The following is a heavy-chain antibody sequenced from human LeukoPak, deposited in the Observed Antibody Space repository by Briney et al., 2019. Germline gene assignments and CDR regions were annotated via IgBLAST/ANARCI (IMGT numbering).Heavy chain of an antibody. Sequence: SETLSLTCTVSGDSISIYYWSWIRQPAGKGLEWIGRIYTTGSTNYNPSLKSRVTVSVDTSKNQFSLKLTSVTAADTAVYYCARDLEQQLVLDSWSQGTLVTVSS. J-gene: IGHJ4*02. CDR2: IYTTGST. CDR3: ARDLEQQLVLDS. CDR1: GDSISIYY. D-gene: IGHD6-13*01. V-gene: IGHV4-4*07.